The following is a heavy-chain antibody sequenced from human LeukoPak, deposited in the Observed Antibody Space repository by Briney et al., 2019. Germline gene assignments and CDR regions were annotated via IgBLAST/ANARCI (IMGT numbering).Heavy chain of an antibody. CDR1: GYIFSDYY. D-gene: IGHD2-21*01. CDR3: VSWAGGNSDVASFDY. CDR2: ISRRSGAT. V-gene: IGHV1-2*02. Sequence: ASVTVSCKASGYIFSDYYMHGVRQAPGRGVEGMGWISRRSGATKIAEKFQGRVTLTRDTSISTAYVELTNLASDDTAVYYCVSWAGGNSDVASFDYWGQGTLVIASS. J-gene: IGHJ4*02.